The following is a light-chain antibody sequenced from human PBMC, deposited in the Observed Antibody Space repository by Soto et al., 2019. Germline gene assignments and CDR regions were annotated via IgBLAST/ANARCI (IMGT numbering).Light chain of an antibody. CDR1: SSDVGSYNV. J-gene: IGLJ1*01. Sequence: QSALTQPASVSGSPGQSITISCTGTSSDVGSYNVVSWYQQHPGKAPKLLIYEVSKRPSGVSDRFSGSKSGNTASLTISGLQAEDEADYHCCSYAGSSSAYVFGTGTKLIVL. V-gene: IGLV2-23*02. CDR2: EVS. CDR3: CSYAGSSSAYV.